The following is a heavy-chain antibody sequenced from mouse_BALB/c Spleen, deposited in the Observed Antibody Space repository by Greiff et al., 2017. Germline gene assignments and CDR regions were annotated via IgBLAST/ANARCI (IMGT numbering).Heavy chain of an antibody. CDR1: GFTFSSYA. CDR3: SNCTGFAY. Sequence: DVMLVESGGGLVKPGGSLKLSCAASGFTFSSYAMSWVRQTPEKRLEWVASISSGGSTYYPDSVKGRFTISRDNARNILYLQMSSLRSEDTAMYYCSNCTGFAYWGQGTLVTVSA. V-gene: IGHV5-6-5*01. J-gene: IGHJ3*01. CDR2: ISSGGST.